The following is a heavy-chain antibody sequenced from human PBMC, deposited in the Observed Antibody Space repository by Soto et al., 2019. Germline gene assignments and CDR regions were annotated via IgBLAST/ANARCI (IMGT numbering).Heavy chain of an antibody. D-gene: IGHD5-12*01. CDR3: AAGGGLPRYY. CDR1: GGSISSGGYY. Sequence: QLQLQESGSGLVKPSQTLSLTCAVSGGSISSGGYYWSWIRQPPGKGLEWIGYIYHSGSTYYNPSLKSRVTISVDRSKHQCSLKLSSVTAADTAVYYCAAGGGLPRYYWGQGTLVTVSS. V-gene: IGHV4-30-2*01. CDR2: IYHSGST. J-gene: IGHJ4*02.